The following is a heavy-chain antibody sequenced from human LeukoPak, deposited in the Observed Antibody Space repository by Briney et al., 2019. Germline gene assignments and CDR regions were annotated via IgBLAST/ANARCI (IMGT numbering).Heavy chain of an antibody. J-gene: IGHJ6*02. V-gene: IGHV3-30*03. CDR3: ASSGIAVAGTSYYYYYGMDV. CDR1: GFTFSSYG. D-gene: IGHD6-19*01. CDR2: ISYDGSNK. Sequence: GGSLRLSCAASGFTFSSYGMHWVRQAPGKGLEWVAVISYDGSNKYYADSVKGRFTISRDNSKNTLYLQMNSLRAEDTAVYYCASSGIAVAGTSYYYYYGMDVWGQGTTVTVSS.